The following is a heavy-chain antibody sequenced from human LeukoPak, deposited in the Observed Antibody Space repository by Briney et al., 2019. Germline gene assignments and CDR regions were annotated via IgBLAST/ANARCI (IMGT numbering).Heavy chain of an antibody. Sequence: GGSLRLSCAASGFTFSSYAMHWVRQAPGQGLEWMGIINPSGGSTSYAQKFQGRVTMTRDMSTSTVYMELSSLRSEDTAVYYCARVEYSYGIRNIDYWGQGTLVTVSS. CDR2: INPSGGST. D-gene: IGHD5-18*01. J-gene: IGHJ4*02. CDR1: GFTFSSYA. CDR3: ARVEYSYGIRNIDY. V-gene: IGHV1-46*01.